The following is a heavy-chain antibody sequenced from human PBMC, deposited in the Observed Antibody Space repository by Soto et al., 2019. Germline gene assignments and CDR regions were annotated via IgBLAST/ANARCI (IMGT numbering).Heavy chain of an antibody. Sequence: GESLKISCKGSGYSFTTYWIGWVRQMPGKGLEWMGIIYPGDSDTRYSPSFQGQVTISVDKSISTAYLQWSSLKASDTAMYCCARTEDIVVVPAANRRENWFDPWGQGTLVTVSS. V-gene: IGHV5-51*01. D-gene: IGHD2-2*01. J-gene: IGHJ5*02. CDR2: IYPGDSDT. CDR1: GYSFTTYW. CDR3: ARTEDIVVVPAANRRENWFDP.